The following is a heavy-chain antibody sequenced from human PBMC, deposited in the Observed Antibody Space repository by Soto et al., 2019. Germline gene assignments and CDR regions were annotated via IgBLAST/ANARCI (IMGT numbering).Heavy chain of an antibody. D-gene: IGHD2-2*01. V-gene: IGHV4-31*03. CDR2: IYYSGST. J-gene: IGHJ5*02. Sequence: SQTLSLTCTVSGGSISSGGYYWSWIRQHPGKGLEWIGYIYYSGSTYYNPSLKSRVTISVDTSKNQFSLKLSSVTAADTAVYYCARGLPSGYQLRSWFDPWGQGTLVTVSS. CDR3: ARGLPSGYQLRSWFDP. CDR1: GGSISSGGYY.